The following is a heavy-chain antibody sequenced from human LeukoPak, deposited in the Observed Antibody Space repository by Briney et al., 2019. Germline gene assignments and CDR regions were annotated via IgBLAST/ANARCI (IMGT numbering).Heavy chain of an antibody. CDR1: GSPSSSYA. V-gene: IGHV3-23*01. J-gene: IGHJ4*02. Sequence: GGSLRLSFAASGSPSSSYAMSWVRQAPGKGLAWVSAISGSGGSTYYADSVKGRFTISRDNSKNTLYLQINSLRAEDTAVYYCAKGGLTIFGVVTRFEYWGQGTLVTVSS. CDR3: AKGGLTIFGVVTRFEY. D-gene: IGHD3-3*01. CDR2: ISGSGGST.